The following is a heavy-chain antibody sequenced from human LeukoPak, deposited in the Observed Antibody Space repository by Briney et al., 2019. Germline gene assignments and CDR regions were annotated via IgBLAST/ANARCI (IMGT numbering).Heavy chain of an antibody. CDR3: ARNYYDSSGYCHFDY. V-gene: IGHV3-11*04. CDR2: ISSSGSTI. J-gene: IGHJ4*02. CDR1: GFTFSDYY. Sequence: PGGSLRLSCAASGFTFSDYYMCWIRQAPGKGLEWVSYISSSGSTIYYADSVKGRFTISRDNAKNSLYLQMNSLRAEDTAVYYCARNYYDSSGYCHFDYWGQGTLVTVSS. D-gene: IGHD3-22*01.